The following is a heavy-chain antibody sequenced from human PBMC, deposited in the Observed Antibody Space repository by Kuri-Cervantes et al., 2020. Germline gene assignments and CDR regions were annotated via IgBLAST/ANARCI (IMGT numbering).Heavy chain of an antibody. CDR2: ISYDGSNK. D-gene: IGHD3-22*01. CDR1: GFTFSSYA. V-gene: IGHV3-30*18. Sequence: GESLKISCAASGFTFSSYAMSWVRQAPGKGLEWVAVISYDGSNKYYADSVKGRFTISRDNSKNTLYLQMNSLRAEDTAVYYCAKDVGYYDSSGYYSWGYFQHWGQGTLVTVSS. J-gene: IGHJ1*01. CDR3: AKDVGYYDSSGYYSWGYFQH.